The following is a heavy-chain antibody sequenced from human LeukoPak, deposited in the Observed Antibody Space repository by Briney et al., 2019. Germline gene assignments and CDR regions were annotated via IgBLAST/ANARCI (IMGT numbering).Heavy chain of an antibody. D-gene: IGHD4/OR15-4a*01. CDR1: GFTLSAYT. V-gene: IGHV3-23*01. J-gene: IGHJ4*02. CDR2: ISGSGDST. CDR3: AKDHPDCGSSFDN. Sequence: PGGSLRLSCAASGFTLSAYTMNWVRQAPGKGLEWVSAISGSGDSTNYADSVKGRFTISRDNPKNTLYLQMNSLRAEDTAVYYCAKDHPDCGSSFDNWGQGTLVTVSS.